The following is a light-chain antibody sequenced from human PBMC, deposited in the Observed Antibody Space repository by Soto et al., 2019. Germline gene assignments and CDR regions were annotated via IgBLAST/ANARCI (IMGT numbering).Light chain of an antibody. Sequence: QPVLTQPPSASGTPGQRVTISCSGSSSNIGNNYVHWYQQLPGTAPKLLIYRNNQRPSGVPDRVSGSKSGTSASLAISGLRSEGEADYYCAAWDDSLSGVVFGGGTKLTVL. CDR1: SSNIGNNY. CDR2: RNN. CDR3: AAWDDSLSGVV. V-gene: IGLV1-47*01. J-gene: IGLJ2*01.